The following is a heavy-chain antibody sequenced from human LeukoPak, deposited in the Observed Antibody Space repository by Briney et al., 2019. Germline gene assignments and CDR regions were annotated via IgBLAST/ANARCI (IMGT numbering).Heavy chain of an antibody. J-gene: IGHJ4*02. CDR3: ARVGPNWNNFDY. CDR2: ISGSGSAL. CDR1: GFTFSSYE. D-gene: IGHD1/OR15-1a*01. Sequence: PGESLRLSCAASGFTFSSYEMNWVRQTPGKGLEWVSYISGSGSALYYADSVKGRFTISRDNAKNSLYLQMNSLRAEDTAVYYCARVGPNWNNFDYWGQGTLVTVSS. V-gene: IGHV3-48*03.